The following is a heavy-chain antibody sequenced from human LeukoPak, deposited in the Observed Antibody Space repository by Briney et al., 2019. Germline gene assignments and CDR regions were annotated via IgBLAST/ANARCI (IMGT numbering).Heavy chain of an antibody. D-gene: IGHD6-13*01. CDR3: AREAAARPTPFDY. V-gene: IGHV4-61*02. J-gene: IGHJ4*02. CDR2: FYTSGST. CDR1: GGSISSGSYY. Sequence: PSETLSLTCTVSGGSISSGSYYWSWIRQPAGKGLEWIGRFYTSGSTNYNPSLKSRVTISVDTSKNQFSLKLSSVTAADTAVYYCAREAAARPTPFDYWGQGTLVTVSS.